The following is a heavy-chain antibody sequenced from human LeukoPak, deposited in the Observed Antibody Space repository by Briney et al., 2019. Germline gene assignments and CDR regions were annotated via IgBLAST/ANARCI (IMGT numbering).Heavy chain of an antibody. D-gene: IGHD6-13*01. V-gene: IGHV3-74*01. CDR2: INSDGSST. J-gene: IGHJ5*02. Sequence: GGSLRLSCAASGFTFSSYWMHWVRQAPGKGLMWVSRINSDGSSTIYADSAKGRFTISRDNAKNTLYLQMNSLRAEDTAVYYCARAAYSSSFNWFDPWGQGTLVTVSS. CDR3: ARAAYSSSFNWFDP. CDR1: GFTFSSYW.